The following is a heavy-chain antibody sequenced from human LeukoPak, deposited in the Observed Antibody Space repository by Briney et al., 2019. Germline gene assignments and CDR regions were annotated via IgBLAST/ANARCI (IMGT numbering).Heavy chain of an antibody. Sequence: GGSLRLSCAASGFTFSSYAMSWVRQAPGKGLEWVSAISGSGGSTYYADSVKGRFTISRDNAKNSLSLQMNSLRAEDTAMYYCARVYNGYVAFDYWGQGTLVTVSS. D-gene: IGHD5-12*01. J-gene: IGHJ4*02. V-gene: IGHV3-23*01. CDR2: ISGSGGST. CDR3: ARVYNGYVAFDY. CDR1: GFTFSSYA.